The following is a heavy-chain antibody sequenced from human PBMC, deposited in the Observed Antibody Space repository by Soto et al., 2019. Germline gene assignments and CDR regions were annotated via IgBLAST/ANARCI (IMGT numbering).Heavy chain of an antibody. CDR3: ATDYGGNRLHGMDV. V-gene: IGHV4-61*01. D-gene: IGHD4-17*01. J-gene: IGHJ6*02. CDR1: GGSVSSGSYC. CDR2: IYYSGST. Sequence: LETLSLTSPFSGGSVSSGSYCWSWIRQPPGKGLEWIGYIYYSGSTNYNPSLKSRVTISVDTSKNSLYLQMNSLRAEDTAVYYCATDYGGNRLHGMDVWGQGTTVTVSS.